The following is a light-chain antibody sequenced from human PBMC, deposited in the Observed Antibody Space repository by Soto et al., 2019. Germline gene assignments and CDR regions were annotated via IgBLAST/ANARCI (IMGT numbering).Light chain of an antibody. CDR3: QTWGNGIRV. CDR2: LNSDGSH. Sequence: QSVLTQSPSASASPGASVKVTCTLSSGHSSFAIAWHQQQPEKGPRYLMTLNSDGSHRKGDGIPDRFSGSSSGAERYLTISSLQSEDEGDYYCQTWGNGIRVFGGGTKLTVL. CDR1: SGHSSFA. V-gene: IGLV4-69*01. J-gene: IGLJ2*01.